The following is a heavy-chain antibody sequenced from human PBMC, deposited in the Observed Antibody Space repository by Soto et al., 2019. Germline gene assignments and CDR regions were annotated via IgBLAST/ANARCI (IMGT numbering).Heavy chain of an antibody. CDR3: ARDAGYCSSTSCYPYNWFDP. D-gene: IGHD2-2*01. CDR2: ISYDGSNK. Sequence: GGSLRLSCAASGFTFSSYAMHWVRQAPGKGLEWVAVISYDGSNKYYADSVKGRFTISRDNSKNTLYLQMNSLRAEDTAVYYCARDAGYCSSTSCYPYNWFDPWGQGTLVTV. V-gene: IGHV3-30-3*01. CDR1: GFTFSSYA. J-gene: IGHJ5*02.